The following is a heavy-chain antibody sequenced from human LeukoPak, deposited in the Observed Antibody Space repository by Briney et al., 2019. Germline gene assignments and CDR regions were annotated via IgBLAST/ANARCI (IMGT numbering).Heavy chain of an antibody. V-gene: IGHV3-30*18. D-gene: IGHD2-15*01. CDR1: GFTFSSYG. J-gene: IGHJ4*02. CDR2: ISYDGSNK. CDR3: AKDRLGYCSGGSCHVPDY. Sequence: GGFLRLSCAASGFTFSSYGMHWVRQAPGKGLEWVAVISYDGSNKYYADSVKGRFTISRDNSKNTLYLQMNSLRAEDTAVYYCAKDRLGYCSGGSCHVPDYWGQGTLVTVSS.